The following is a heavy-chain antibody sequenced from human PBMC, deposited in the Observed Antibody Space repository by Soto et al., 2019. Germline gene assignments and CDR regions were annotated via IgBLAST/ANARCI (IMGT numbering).Heavy chain of an antibody. J-gene: IGHJ3*02. Sequence: QVQLVESGGGLVKPGWSLRLSCEASGFTFSDYYMSWIRQAPGQGLEWVSYISHDSDYTSYADSVRGRFSISRDNAQKSLYLQINSLRAEDTALYYCARPNTPYYGGNSGAFDIWGQGTMVSVSS. CDR1: GFTFSDYY. D-gene: IGHD4-17*01. V-gene: IGHV3-11*06. CDR2: ISHDSDYT. CDR3: ARPNTPYYGGNSGAFDI.